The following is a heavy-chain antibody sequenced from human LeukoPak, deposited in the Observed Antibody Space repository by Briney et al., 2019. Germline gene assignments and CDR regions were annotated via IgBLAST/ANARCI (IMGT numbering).Heavy chain of an antibody. V-gene: IGHV3-48*01. CDR2: VSGSGSPI. Sequence: PGGSLRLSCAASGFTFSPYSMNWVRQAPGKGLEWVSFVSGSGSPIYYADSVKGRFTISRDNARNSLYLQMNSLRAEDTAVYYCARVRGNSYGYVDYWGLGTLVTVSS. D-gene: IGHD5-18*01. J-gene: IGHJ4*02. CDR3: ARVRGNSYGYVDY. CDR1: GFTFSPYS.